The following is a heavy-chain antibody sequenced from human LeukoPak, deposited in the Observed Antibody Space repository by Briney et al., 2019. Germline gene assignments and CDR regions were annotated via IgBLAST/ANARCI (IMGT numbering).Heavy chain of an antibody. Sequence: GGSLRLSCAASEFTFSSYGMSWVRQAPGKGLEWVSTISGSGGSTYYADSVKGRFTISRDNSKNTLYVQMNSLRAEDTAVYYCAELGITMIGGVWGKGTTVTISS. D-gene: IGHD3-10*02. V-gene: IGHV3-23*01. CDR3: AELGITMIGGV. CDR1: EFTFSSYG. J-gene: IGHJ6*04. CDR2: ISGSGGST.